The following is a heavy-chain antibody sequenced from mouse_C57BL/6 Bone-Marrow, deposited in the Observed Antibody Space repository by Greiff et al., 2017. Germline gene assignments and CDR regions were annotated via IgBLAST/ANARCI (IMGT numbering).Heavy chain of an antibody. D-gene: IGHD2-5*01. CDR2: IDPSDSYT. J-gene: IGHJ2*01. V-gene: IGHV1-69*01. Sequence: QVQLQQPGAELVMPGASVKLSCKASGYTFTSYWMHWVKQRPGQGLEWIGEIDPSDSYTNYNQKLKGKSTLTVDKSSSTAYMQLSSLTSEDSAVYYCARRDYSKRGNFDYWGQGTTLTVSS. CDR3: ARRDYSKRGNFDY. CDR1: GYTFTSYW.